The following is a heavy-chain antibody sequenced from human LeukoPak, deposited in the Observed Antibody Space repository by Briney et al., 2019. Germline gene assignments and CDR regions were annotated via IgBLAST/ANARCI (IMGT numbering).Heavy chain of an antibody. D-gene: IGHD1-14*01. V-gene: IGHV3-33*01. Sequence: QPGKSLRLSCAASGFIFSTYGMHWVRQAPGKGLEWVAIIWSDGGNKYYAESVKGRFTISRGNSKNTLYLQMNSLRAEDTSVYYCARDDAVTTYYYGMDVWGQGTTVSVSS. J-gene: IGHJ6*02. CDR1: GFIFSTYG. CDR2: IWSDGGNK. CDR3: ARDDAVTTYYYGMDV.